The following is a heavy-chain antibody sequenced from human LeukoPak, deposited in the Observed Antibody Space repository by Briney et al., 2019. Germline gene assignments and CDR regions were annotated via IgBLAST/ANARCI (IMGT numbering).Heavy chain of an antibody. D-gene: IGHD4-11*01. CDR1: GGSFSGYY. Sequence: SETLSLTCAVYGGSFSGYYWSWIRQPPGEGLEWVGEINHSGSTNYNPSLKSRVTISVDTSKNQFSLKLSSVTAADTAVYYCARRVRSNYVGIVGFDYWGQGTLVTVSS. CDR2: INHSGST. J-gene: IGHJ4*02. V-gene: IGHV4-34*01. CDR3: ARRVRSNYVGIVGFDY.